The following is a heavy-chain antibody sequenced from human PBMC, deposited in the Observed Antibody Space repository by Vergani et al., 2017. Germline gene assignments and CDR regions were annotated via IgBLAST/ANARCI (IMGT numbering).Heavy chain of an antibody. CDR3: ARVNTETNGHLYYYYYMDV. CDR1: GGSFTSYH. D-gene: IGHD4-11*01. J-gene: IGHJ6*03. Sequence: QVQLQQWGGGLLKPSETLSLTCVVNGGSFTSYHWTWIRQSPGEGLEWVGDIDHTGRPDYNPSLKRRLTMSVDKSRNQFSLTLYSVTATDTAIYFCARVNTETNGHLYYYYYMDVWGQGTAVTVS. CDR2: IDHTGRP. V-gene: IGHV4-34*01.